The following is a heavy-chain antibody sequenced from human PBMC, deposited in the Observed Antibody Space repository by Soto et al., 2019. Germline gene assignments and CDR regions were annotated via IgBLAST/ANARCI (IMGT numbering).Heavy chain of an antibody. CDR2: IKSKTDGGTT. J-gene: IGHJ6*02. D-gene: IGHD6-13*01. CDR3: TTDSESQPRIAAAGNYYYYGMDV. V-gene: IGHV3-15*07. Sequence: EVQLVESGGGLVKPGGSLRLSCAASGFTFSNAWMNWVRQAPGKGLEWVGRIKSKTDGGTTDYAAPVKGRFTISRDDSKNTLYLQMNSLKTEDTAVYYCTTDSESQPRIAAAGNYYYYGMDVWGQGTTVTVSS. CDR1: GFTFSNAW.